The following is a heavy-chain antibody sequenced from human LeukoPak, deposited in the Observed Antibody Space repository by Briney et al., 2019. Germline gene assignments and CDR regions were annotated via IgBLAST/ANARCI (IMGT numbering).Heavy chain of an antibody. CDR1: GFTFDDYA. J-gene: IGHJ6*02. CDR2: ISWNSGSI. CDR3: AKDIGSQRYYGMDV. Sequence: GGSLRLSCAASGFTFDDYAMHWVRQAPGKGLEWVSGISWNSGSIGYADSVKGRFTISRDNAKNSLYLQMNSLRAEDTDLYYCAKDIGSQRYYGMDVWGQGTTVTVSS. V-gene: IGHV3-9*01.